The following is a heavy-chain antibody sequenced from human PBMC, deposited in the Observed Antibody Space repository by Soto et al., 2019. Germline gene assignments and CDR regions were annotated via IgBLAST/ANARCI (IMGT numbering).Heavy chain of an antibody. Sequence: EVQLLESGGGLVQPGGYLRLSCAASGFTFSNYAMNWVRQAPGKGLEWVSAISGSGSTYYADSVKGRFTIGRDNSKNTLYLTMDSLRAEDTAVYYWAKVPLRLDYFDYWGPGTLVTVSS. CDR3: AKVPLRLDYFDY. J-gene: IGHJ4*02. CDR2: ISGSGST. D-gene: IGHD5-12*01. V-gene: IGHV3-23*01. CDR1: GFTFSNYA.